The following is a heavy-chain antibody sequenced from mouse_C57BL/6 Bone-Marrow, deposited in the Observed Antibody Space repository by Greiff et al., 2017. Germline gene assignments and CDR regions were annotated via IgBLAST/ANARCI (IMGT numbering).Heavy chain of an antibody. V-gene: IGHV5-6*01. J-gene: IGHJ3*01. CDR3: ARQEGRSSVIKWAY. D-gene: IGHD1-3*01. CDR2: ISSGGSYT. CDR1: GFTFSSYG. Sequence: EVKLVESGGDLVKPGGSLKLSCAASGFTFSSYGMSWVRQTPDKRLEWVATISSGGSYTYYPDSVKGRFTISRDNAKNTLYMQLSRLKSEDTAMYYCARQEGRSSVIKWAYWGQGTLVTVSA.